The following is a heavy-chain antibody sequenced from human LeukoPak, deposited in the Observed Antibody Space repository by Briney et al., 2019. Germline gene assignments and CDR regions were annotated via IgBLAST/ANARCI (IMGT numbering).Heavy chain of an antibody. V-gene: IGHV3-23*01. Sequence: GGSLRLSCAASGFTFSSFAMSWVRQAPGEWLEWVSAISGSGDNTNYADSVKGRFTISRDNSKNTLYLQMNSLRAEDTAVYYCAKDYMLVRGSDYNSVVGGPGYYFDYWGQGTLVTVSS. D-gene: IGHD1-1*01. CDR3: AKDYMLVRGSDYNSVVGGPGYYFDY. J-gene: IGHJ4*02. CDR1: GFTFSSFA. CDR2: ISGSGDNT.